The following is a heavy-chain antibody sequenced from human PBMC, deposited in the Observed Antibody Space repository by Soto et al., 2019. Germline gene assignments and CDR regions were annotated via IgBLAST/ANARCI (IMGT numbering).Heavy chain of an antibody. V-gene: IGHV4-31*03. J-gene: IGHJ4*02. D-gene: IGHD2-15*01. Sequence: PPESLSLTCTVSGGSITTGGYYWSWIRQLPGKGWEWIGHRYYSQTTYHNPSLKSRLSISLDTSKNHFSLNLSFVTAAPTAMYYCARTKCSVGSCYSWSLDYWGQGTPVTVSS. CDR2: RYYSQTT. CDR3: ARTKCSVGSCYSWSLDY. CDR1: GGSITTGGYY.